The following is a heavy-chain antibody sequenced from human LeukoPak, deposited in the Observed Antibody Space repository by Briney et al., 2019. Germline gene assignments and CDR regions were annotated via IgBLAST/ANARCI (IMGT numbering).Heavy chain of an antibody. CDR1: GGTFSSYA. J-gene: IGHJ3*02. Sequence: SVKVSCKASGGTFSSYAISWVRQAPGRGLEWMGRIIPIFGTANYAQKFQGRVTITTDESTSTAYMELSSLRSEDTAVYYCARSSWGHFDAFDIWGQGTMVTVSS. CDR3: ARSSWGHFDAFDI. V-gene: IGHV1-69*05. D-gene: IGHD7-27*01. CDR2: IIPIFGTA.